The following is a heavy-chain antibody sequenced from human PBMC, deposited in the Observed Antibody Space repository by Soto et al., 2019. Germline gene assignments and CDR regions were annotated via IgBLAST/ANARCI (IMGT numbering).Heavy chain of an antibody. Sequence: PGGSLRLSCAASGFTFGNYGMNWVRQAPGKGLEWVSVISGTGGSAYYADAVKGRFTISRDNSHNTLYLQMNSLRAEDTAVYYCAKRALGFSYYFDYWGQGTPVTVSS. CDR3: AKRALGFSYYFDY. CDR1: GFTFGNYG. CDR2: ISGTGGSA. D-gene: IGHD3-16*01. J-gene: IGHJ4*02. V-gene: IGHV3-23*01.